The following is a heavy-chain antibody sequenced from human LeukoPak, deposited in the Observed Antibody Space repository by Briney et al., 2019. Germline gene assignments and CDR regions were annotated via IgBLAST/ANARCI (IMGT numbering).Heavy chain of an antibody. D-gene: IGHD3-10*01. Sequence: GGSLSFSCAASGFTFSNYVMGWVRQAPGKGLEWVSTINSSGGRTYDTDSVKGRFTISRDNSKDTLDLEMNSLGAEDTAVYYCAKGLWDYYGTGIMYYTMDVWGQGTTVTVSS. CDR2: INSSGGRT. CDR3: AKGLWDYYGTGIMYYTMDV. V-gene: IGHV3-23*01. CDR1: GFTFSNYV. J-gene: IGHJ6*02.